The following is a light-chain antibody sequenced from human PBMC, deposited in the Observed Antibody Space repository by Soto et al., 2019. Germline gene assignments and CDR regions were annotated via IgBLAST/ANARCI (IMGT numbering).Light chain of an antibody. V-gene: IGKV3-15*01. CDR2: GAS. CDR1: QGVSRK. J-gene: IGKJ4*01. CDR3: QQYHTWPIT. Sequence: EIVMTQSPATLSVAPVERVTLSCRASQGVSRKLAWYQHKSGQAPRLLISGASAGATGIPARFSGSGSGTEFTLTISSLQSEDCAIYYCQQYHTWPITFGGGPRWIS.